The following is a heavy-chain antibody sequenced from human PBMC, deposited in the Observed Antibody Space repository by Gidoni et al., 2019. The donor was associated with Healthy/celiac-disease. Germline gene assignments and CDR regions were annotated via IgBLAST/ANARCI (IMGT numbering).Heavy chain of an antibody. CDR3: AKSAPPRNYGMDV. V-gene: IGHV3-30*18. CDR2: ISDDGSNK. Sequence: QVQLVVSGGGVVQPGRSLRLSCAASGFTFSSYGMHWVRQAPGKGLAWVAVISDDGSNKYYADSVKGRFTISRDNSKNTLYLQMNSLRAEDTAVYYCAKSAPPRNYGMDVWGQGTTVTVSS. J-gene: IGHJ6*02. CDR1: GFTFSSYG.